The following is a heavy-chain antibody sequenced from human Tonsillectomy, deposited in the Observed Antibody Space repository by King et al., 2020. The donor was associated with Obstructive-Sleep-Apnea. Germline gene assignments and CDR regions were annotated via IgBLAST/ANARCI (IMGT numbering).Heavy chain of an antibody. CDR1: GGSISSSNYY. J-gene: IGHJ2*01. Sequence: QLQESGPGLVKPSETLSLSCTVSGGSISSSNYYWGWIRQPPGKGLEWIGNIYYSGRNYYNPSLKSRVTISVDTSKNQFSLKVSSVTAADTAVYYCARDPYSSGWYWYFDLWGRGTLVTVSS. V-gene: IGHV4-39*07. CDR2: IYYSGRN. CDR3: ARDPYSSGWYWYFDL. D-gene: IGHD6-19*01.